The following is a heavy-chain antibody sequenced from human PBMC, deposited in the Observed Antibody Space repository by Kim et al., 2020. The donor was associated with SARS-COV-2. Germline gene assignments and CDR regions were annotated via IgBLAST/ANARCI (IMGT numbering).Heavy chain of an antibody. CDR2: IIPIFGTA. CDR1: GGTFSSYA. Sequence: SVKVSCKASGGTFSSYAISWVRQAPGQWLEWMGGIIPIFGTANYAQKFQGRVTITADESTSTAYMELSSLRSEDTAVYYCAGSITMVRGYNWFDPWGQGTLVTVSS. V-gene: IGHV1-69*13. CDR3: AGSITMVRGYNWFDP. J-gene: IGHJ5*02. D-gene: IGHD3-10*01.